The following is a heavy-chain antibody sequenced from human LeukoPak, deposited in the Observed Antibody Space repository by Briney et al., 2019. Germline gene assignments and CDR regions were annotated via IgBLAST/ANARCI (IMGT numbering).Heavy chain of an antibody. D-gene: IGHD5-18*01. CDR2: INHSGST. CDR3: ARVGTYSYGYDSDY. J-gene: IGHJ4*02. CDR1: GGSFSGYY. Sequence: SETLSLTCAVYGGSFSGYYWSWIRQPPGKGLEWIGEINHSGSTNYNPSLKSRVTISVDTSKNQFSLKLSSVTAADTAVYYCARVGTYSYGYDSDYWGQGTLVTVSS. V-gene: IGHV4-34*01.